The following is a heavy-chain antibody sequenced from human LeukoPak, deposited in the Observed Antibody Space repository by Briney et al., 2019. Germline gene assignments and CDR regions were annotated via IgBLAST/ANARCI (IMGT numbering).Heavy chain of an antibody. CDR3: TRDQRKYCSRTTCFVFDI. D-gene: IGHD2-2*01. J-gene: IGHJ3*02. V-gene: IGHV3-23*01. CDR2: ISGGGDAT. CDR1: TFIFSDYA. Sequence: PGGSLRLSCAASTFIFSDYAMTWVRQAPGKGLEWVSTISGGGDATYYAHSVKGRFAVSRDNSKKTLYLQLNSRRAEDTAVYYCTRDQRKYCSRTTCFVFDIWGQGTVVSVSS.